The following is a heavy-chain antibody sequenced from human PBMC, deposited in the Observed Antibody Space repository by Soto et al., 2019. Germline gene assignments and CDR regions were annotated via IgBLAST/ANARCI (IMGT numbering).Heavy chain of an antibody. J-gene: IGHJ4*02. CDR2: IYYSGST. CDR1: GGSISSYY. CDR3: ARRWGGTFDY. D-gene: IGHD2-21*01. Sequence: SETLSLTCTVSGGSISSYYLSWIRQPPGKGLEWIGYIYYSGSTNYNPSLKSRVTISVDTSKNQFSLKLSSVTAADTAVYYCARRWGGTFDYWGQGTLVTVSS. V-gene: IGHV4-59*01.